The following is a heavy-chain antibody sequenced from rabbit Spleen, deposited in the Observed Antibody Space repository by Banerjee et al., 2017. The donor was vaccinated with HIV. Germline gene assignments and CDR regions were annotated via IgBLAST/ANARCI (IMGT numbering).Heavy chain of an antibody. J-gene: IGHJ4*01. Sequence: QEQLVESGGGLVTTGASLTLTCKASGFSFSSGDDMCWVRQAPGKGLKWIGCIDTGSSGFTYFARWAKGRFTISRTSSTTVTLQMTSLTAADTATYFCARDLTSVIGWNFNLWGPDTLVTVS. CDR2: IDTGSSGFT. V-gene: IGHV1S45*01. D-gene: IGHD1-1*01. CDR3: ARDLTSVIGWNFNL. CDR1: GFSFSSGDD.